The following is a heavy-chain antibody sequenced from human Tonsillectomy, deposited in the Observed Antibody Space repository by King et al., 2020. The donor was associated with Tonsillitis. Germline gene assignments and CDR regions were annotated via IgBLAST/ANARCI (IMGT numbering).Heavy chain of an antibody. J-gene: IGHJ5*02. CDR1: GYTFTDYY. CDR3: VREYSRGWSWGWFDP. V-gene: IGHV1-2*02. D-gene: IGHD6-19*01. CDR2: INLNSGGT. Sequence: VQLVQSGTEVKKPGASVKVSCKASGYTFTDYYIHWVRQAPGQGLQWMGWINLNSGGTNYAQKFQGRVTMTRDTSISTAYMELSSLRYDDTAVYSCVREYSRGWSWGWFDPWGQGTLVTVSS.